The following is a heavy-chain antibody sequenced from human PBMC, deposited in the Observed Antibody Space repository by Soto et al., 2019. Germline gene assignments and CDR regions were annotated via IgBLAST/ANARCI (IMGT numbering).Heavy chain of an antibody. J-gene: IGHJ4*02. D-gene: IGHD5-12*01. V-gene: IGHV1-69*13. CDR2: IIPIFGTA. CDR3: ARDRTRWLQLAFDY. Sequence: SSVKVSCKASGGTFSSYAISWVRQAPGQGLEWMGGIIPIFGTANYAQKFQGRVTITADESTSTAYMELSSLRSEDTAVYYCARDRTRWLQLAFDYWGQGTMVTVPQ. CDR1: GGTFSSYA.